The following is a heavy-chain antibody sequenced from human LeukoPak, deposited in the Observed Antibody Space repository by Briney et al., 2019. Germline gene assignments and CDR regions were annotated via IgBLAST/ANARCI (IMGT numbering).Heavy chain of an antibody. CDR2: INPNSGGT. CDR1: GYTFTGYY. V-gene: IGHV1-2*02. J-gene: IGHJ3*02. Sequence: ASVKVSCKASGYTFTGYYMHWVRQAPGQGLEWMGWINPNSGGTNYAQKFQGRVTMTRDTSISTAYMELSGLRSDDTAVYYCARDKGLATMVRGVKEDDAFDIWGQGTMVTVSS. D-gene: IGHD3-10*01. CDR3: ARDKGLATMVRGVKEDDAFDI.